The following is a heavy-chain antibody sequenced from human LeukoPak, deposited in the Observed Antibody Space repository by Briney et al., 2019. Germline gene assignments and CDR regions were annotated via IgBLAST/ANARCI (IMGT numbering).Heavy chain of an antibody. CDR2: IYPDDSRS. CDR3: SRREAYYFDS. CDR1: GYSFNSYW. D-gene: IGHD1-26*01. V-gene: IGHV5-51*01. J-gene: IGHJ4*02. Sequence: GGSLKISWKSSGYSFNSYWIGWVRPMPGQGVELIGIIYPDDSRSRYSPSCQGHVTITADKTISTAYLQWNSLKAWDTAMYYGSRREAYYFDSWGQRTLVTVSS.